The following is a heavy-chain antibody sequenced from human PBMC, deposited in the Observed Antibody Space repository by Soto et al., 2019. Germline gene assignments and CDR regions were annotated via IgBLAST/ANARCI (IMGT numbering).Heavy chain of an antibody. CDR3: ATAYDSGFDP. D-gene: IGHD5-12*01. CDR2: IKPDNGDT. V-gene: IGHV1-18*04. CDR1: GYPFSKYG. J-gene: IGHJ5*02. Sequence: QLQLVQSGAEVERPGASVRVSCKAYGYPFSKYGISWIRQAPGQGLEWMGWIKPDNGDTNYAQKFQGRVTMTTDTSSNTAYMERRSLRSDDTAVYYCATAYDSGFDPWGQGTGVSVSS.